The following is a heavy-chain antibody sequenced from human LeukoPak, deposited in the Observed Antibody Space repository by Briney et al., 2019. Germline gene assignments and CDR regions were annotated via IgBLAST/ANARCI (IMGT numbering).Heavy chain of an antibody. CDR1: GYTFTGYY. J-gene: IGHJ6*03. CDR3: AKSYYGSGSYSDYYYYMDV. Sequence: ASVKVSCKASGYTFTGYYMHWVRQAPGQGLEWMGWINPNSGGTNYAQKFQGRVTMTRDTSISTAYMELSRLRSDDTAVYYCAKSYYGSGSYSDYYYYMDVWGKGTTVTVSS. V-gene: IGHV1-2*02. CDR2: INPNSGGT. D-gene: IGHD3-10*01.